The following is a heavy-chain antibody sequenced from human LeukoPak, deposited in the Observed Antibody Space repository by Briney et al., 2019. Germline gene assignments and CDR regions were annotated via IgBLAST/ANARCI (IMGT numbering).Heavy chain of an antibody. CDR3: ARVKVVGATEDY. CDR1: GFTFSDHY. D-gene: IGHD1-26*01. CDR2: TRNKANSYTT. Sequence: PGESLRLSCAASGFTFSDHYMDWVRQAPGKGLEWVGRTRNKANSYTTEYAASVKGRFTISRDDSKNSLYLQMNSLKTEDTAVYYCARVKVVGATEDYWGQGTLVTVSS. J-gene: IGHJ4*02. V-gene: IGHV3-72*01.